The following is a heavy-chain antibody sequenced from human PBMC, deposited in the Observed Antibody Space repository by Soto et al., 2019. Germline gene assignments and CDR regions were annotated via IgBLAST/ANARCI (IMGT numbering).Heavy chain of an antibody. CDR3: ARDWAYSRGWPGSY. CDR2: INPNSGGT. D-gene: IGHD6-19*01. Sequence: QVQLVQSGAEVKKPGASVKVSCKASGYTFTGYYMHWVRQAPGQGREWMGWINPNSGGTNYAQKFQGRVTMTRDTSRSTAYMELSRLRSDDTDVYYCARDWAYSRGWPGSYWGQGTVVTVSS. V-gene: IGHV1-2*02. J-gene: IGHJ4*02. CDR1: GYTFTGYY.